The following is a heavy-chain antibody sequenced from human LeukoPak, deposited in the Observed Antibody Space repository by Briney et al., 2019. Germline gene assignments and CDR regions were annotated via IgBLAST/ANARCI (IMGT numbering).Heavy chain of an antibody. D-gene: IGHD5-12*01. Sequence: PSETLSLTCTVSGGSLSSYYRSWVRQPPGKGLEWIGYIYYSGSTNYNPSLKSRVTISVDTSKNQFSLKLSSVTAADTAVYYCARDRRVGGGYEWAYFDYWGQGTLVTVSS. V-gene: IGHV4-59*01. J-gene: IGHJ4*02. CDR2: IYYSGST. CDR3: ARDRRVGGGYEWAYFDY. CDR1: GGSLSSYY.